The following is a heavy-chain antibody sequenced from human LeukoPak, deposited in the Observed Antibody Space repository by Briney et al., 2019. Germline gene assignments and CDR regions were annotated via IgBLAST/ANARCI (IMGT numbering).Heavy chain of an antibody. CDR3: ARVYDILTGYYGY. CDR2: VSNDGSNQ. CDR1: GFTFTYYV. D-gene: IGHD3-9*01. Sequence: GRSLRLSCAASGFTFTYYVMHWVRQAPGKGLEWVSVVSNDGSNQDYTDSVKGRFIISRDDSKSTVYLQMNSLRVDDTAMYYCARVYDILTGYYGYWGQGTLVTVSS. V-gene: IGHV3-30-3*01. J-gene: IGHJ4*02.